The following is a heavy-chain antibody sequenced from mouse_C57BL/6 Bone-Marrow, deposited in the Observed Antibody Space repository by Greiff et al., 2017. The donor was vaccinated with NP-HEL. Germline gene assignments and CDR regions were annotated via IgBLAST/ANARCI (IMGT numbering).Heavy chain of an antibody. Sequence: VKLMESGAELARPGASVKLSCKASGYTFTSYGISWVKQRTGQGLEWIGEIYPRSGNTYYNEKFKGKATLTADKSSSTAYMELRSLTSEDSAVYFCARKSNYEGYFDVWGTGTTVTVSS. CDR2: IYPRSGNT. CDR1: GYTFTSYG. J-gene: IGHJ1*03. CDR3: ARKSNYEGYFDV. D-gene: IGHD2-5*01. V-gene: IGHV1-81*01.